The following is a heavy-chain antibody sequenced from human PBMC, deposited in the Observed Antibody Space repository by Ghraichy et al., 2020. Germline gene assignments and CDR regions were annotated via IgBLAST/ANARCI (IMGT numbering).Heavy chain of an antibody. Sequence: SETLSLTCAVYGGSFSGYYWSWIRQPPGKGLEWIGEINHSGSTNYNPSLKSRVTISVDTSKNQFSLKLSSVTAADTAVYYCASRRPLVARPRFDYWGQGTLVTVSS. D-gene: IGHD6-6*01. J-gene: IGHJ4*02. CDR3: ASRRPLVARPRFDY. CDR2: INHSGST. CDR1: GGSFSGYY. V-gene: IGHV4-34*01.